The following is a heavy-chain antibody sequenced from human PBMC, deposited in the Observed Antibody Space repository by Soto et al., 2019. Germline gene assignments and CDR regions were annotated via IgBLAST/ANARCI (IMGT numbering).Heavy chain of an antibody. CDR3: AKCSYDSSGYYDY. D-gene: IGHD3-22*01. Sequence: GGSLRLSCAASGFTFDDYAMHWVRQAPGKGLEWVSGISWNSGSIGYADSVKGRFTISRDNTKNSLYLQMNSLRAEDTAVYYCAKCSYDSSGYYDYWGQGTLGTVSS. CDR1: GFTFDDYA. CDR2: ISWNSGSI. V-gene: IGHV3-9*01. J-gene: IGHJ4*02.